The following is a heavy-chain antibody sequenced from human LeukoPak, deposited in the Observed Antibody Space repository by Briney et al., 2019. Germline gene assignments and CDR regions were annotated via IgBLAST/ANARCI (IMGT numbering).Heavy chain of an antibody. CDR1: GYTFTSYY. J-gene: IGHJ4*02. CDR3: ARSSYSSSWYTFDTKGYYFDY. CDR2: INPSGGST. V-gene: IGHV1-46*01. Sequence: GASVKVSCKASGYTFTSYYMHWVRQAPGQGLEWMGIINPSGGSTSYAQKFQGRVTMTRDMPTSTVYMELSSLRSEDTAVYYCARSSYSSSWYTFDTKGYYFDYWGQGTLVTVSS. D-gene: IGHD6-13*01.